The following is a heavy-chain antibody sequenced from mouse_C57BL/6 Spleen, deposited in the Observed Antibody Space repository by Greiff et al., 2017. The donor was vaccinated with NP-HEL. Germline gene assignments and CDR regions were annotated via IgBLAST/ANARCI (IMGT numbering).Heavy chain of an antibody. CDR1: GFTFSDYG. CDR2: ISSGSSTI. CDR3: ARTGYFDV. J-gene: IGHJ1*03. Sequence: EVHLVESGGGLVKPGGSLKLSCAASGFTFSDYGMHWVRQAPEKGLEWVVYISSGSSTIYYADTVKGRFTISRDNAKNTLFLQMTSLRSEDTAMYYCARTGYFDVWGTGTTVTVSS. V-gene: IGHV5-17*01.